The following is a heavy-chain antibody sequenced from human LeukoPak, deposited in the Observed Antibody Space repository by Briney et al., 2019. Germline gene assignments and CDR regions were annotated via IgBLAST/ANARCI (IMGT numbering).Heavy chain of an antibody. CDR2: IYYSGST. V-gene: IGHV4-30-4*01. D-gene: IGHD6-13*01. J-gene: IGHJ4*02. CDR1: GGSISSGDYY. Sequence: SETLSLTCTVSGGSISSGDYYWSWIRQPPGKGLEWIGYIYYSGSTYYNPSLKSRVTISVDTSKNQFSLKLSSVTATDTAVYYCARGRSWSFDYWGQGTLVTVSS. CDR3: ARGRSWSFDY.